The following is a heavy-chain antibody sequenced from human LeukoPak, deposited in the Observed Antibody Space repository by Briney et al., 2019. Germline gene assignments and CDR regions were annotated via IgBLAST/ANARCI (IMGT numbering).Heavy chain of an antibody. V-gene: IGHV4-4*07. CDR1: GGSISSYY. D-gene: IGHD4-17*01. Sequence: PSETLSLTCTVSGGSISSYYWSWIRQPAGKGLEWIGRIYTSGSTNYNPSLKSRVTMSVDTSKNQFSLKLSSVTAADTAVYYCARVRCTVTTFGVRVYYFAYWGQGTLVTVSS. CDR2: IYTSGST. J-gene: IGHJ4*02. CDR3: ARVRCTVTTFGVRVYYFAY.